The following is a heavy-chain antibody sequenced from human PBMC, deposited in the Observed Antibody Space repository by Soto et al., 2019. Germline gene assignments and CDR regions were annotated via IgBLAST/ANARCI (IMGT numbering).Heavy chain of an antibody. CDR3: VKPPLGYCSSTSCRDLLYFDY. Sequence: GGSLRLSCSASGFTFSSYAMHWVRQAPGKGLEYVSAISSNGGSTYYADSVKGRFTISRDNSKNTLYLQMSSLRAEDTAVYYCVKPPLGYCSSTSCRDLLYFDYWGQGTLVTVSS. CDR2: ISSNGGST. CDR1: GFTFSSYA. V-gene: IGHV3-64D*08. D-gene: IGHD2-2*01. J-gene: IGHJ4*02.